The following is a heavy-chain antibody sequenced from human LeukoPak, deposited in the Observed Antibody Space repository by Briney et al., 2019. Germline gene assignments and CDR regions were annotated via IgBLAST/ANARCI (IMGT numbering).Heavy chain of an antibody. CDR2: IYYSGST. D-gene: IGHD3-3*01. CDR3: ARVPRYDCWSGYLYYYYMDV. J-gene: IGHJ6*03. V-gene: IGHV4-59*01. CDR1: GGSISSYY. Sequence: PSETLSLTCTVSGGSISSYYWSWIRQPPGKGLEWIGYIYYSGSTNYNPSLKRRVTISVDTSKNQFSLKLSSVTAADTAVYYCARVPRYDCWSGYLYYYYMDVWGKGTTATVSS.